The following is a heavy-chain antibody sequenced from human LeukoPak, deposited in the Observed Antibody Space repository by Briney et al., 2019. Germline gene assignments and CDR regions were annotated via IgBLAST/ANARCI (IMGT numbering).Heavy chain of an antibody. J-gene: IGHJ3*01. CDR3: ARLQNRGFDYGYDDAFDV. V-gene: IGHV4-59*08. Sequence: PSETLSLTCIVSHGSISRYYWSWIRQPPGKGLEWIGHIYYSGSTEYSPSLKSRVTISVDTSENQVSLKGTSVTGADTAVHYCARLQNRGFDYGYDDAFDVWGQGTMVTVSS. D-gene: IGHD5-18*01. CDR2: IYYSGST. CDR1: HGSISRYY.